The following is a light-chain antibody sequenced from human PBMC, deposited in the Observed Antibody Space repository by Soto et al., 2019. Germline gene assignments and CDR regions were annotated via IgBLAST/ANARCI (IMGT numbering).Light chain of an antibody. V-gene: IGKV1-33*01. CDR2: DAS. J-gene: IGKJ2*01. CDR1: QDTSHY. Sequence: DIQMTQSPSSLSASVGDRVTITCQASQDTSHYLNWYQQKPGRPPKLLIYDASNLETGVPSRFSGSGSEKYFTCTISNLQPEDVATYYCHRYDSIPYAFGQGTKLEIK. CDR3: HRYDSIPYA.